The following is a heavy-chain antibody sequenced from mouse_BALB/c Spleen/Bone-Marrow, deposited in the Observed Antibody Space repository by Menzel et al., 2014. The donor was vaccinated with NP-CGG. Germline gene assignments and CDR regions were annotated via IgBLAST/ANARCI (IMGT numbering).Heavy chain of an antibody. Sequence: EVHLVESGGGLVQPGGSRKLSCAASGFTFSSFGMHWVRQAPEKGLEWVAYISSGSSTIYYADTLKGRFTISRDNPKNTLFLQMTSPRSEDTAMYYCARARSTMITTGTLDYWGQGTSVTVSS. CDR1: GFTFSSFG. J-gene: IGHJ4*01. CDR2: ISSGSSTI. CDR3: ARARSTMITTGTLDY. V-gene: IGHV5-17*02. D-gene: IGHD2-4*01.